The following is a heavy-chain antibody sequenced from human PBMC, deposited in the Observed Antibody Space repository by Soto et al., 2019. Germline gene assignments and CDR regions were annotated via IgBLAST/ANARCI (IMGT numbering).Heavy chain of an antibody. J-gene: IGHJ4*02. CDR1: GFTFSSYA. V-gene: IGHV3-23*01. D-gene: IGHD2-21*02. Sequence: GGSLRLSCAASGFTFSSYAMTWVRQAPEKGLEWVSSIGNGSTYYADSVKGRFTISRDDSKDTLYLQMNSLKVEDSALYYCAKRMMTTIRVPGNYFDLWGRGTLVTVSS. CDR2: IGNGST. CDR3: AKRMMTTIRVPGNYFDL.